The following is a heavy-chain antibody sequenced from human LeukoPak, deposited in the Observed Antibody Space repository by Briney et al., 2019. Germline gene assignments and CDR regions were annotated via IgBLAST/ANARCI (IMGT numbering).Heavy chain of an antibody. V-gene: IGHV4-34*01. Sequence: SETLSLTCAVYGGSFSGYYWSWIRQPPGKGLEWIGEISHSGSTNYNPSLKSRVTISVDTSKNQFSLKLSSVTAADTAVYYCARRGVATKQYYFDYWGQGTLVTVSS. CDR2: ISHSGST. CDR3: ARRGVATKQYYFDY. D-gene: IGHD5-12*01. CDR1: GGSFSGYY. J-gene: IGHJ4*02.